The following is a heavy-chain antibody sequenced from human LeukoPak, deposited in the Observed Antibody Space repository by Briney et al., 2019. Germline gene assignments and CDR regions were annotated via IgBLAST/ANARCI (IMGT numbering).Heavy chain of an antibody. J-gene: IGHJ1*01. CDR2: ISYDRSNK. D-gene: IGHD6-13*01. CDR1: GFTFSSYA. V-gene: IGHV3-30-3*01. Sequence: GGSLRLSCAASGFTFSSYAMHWVRQAPGKGLEWVAVISYDRSNKYYADSVKGRFTISRDNSKNTLYLQMNSLRAEDTAVYYCARDGYSSTWLPEYFQHWGQGTLVTVSS. CDR3: ARDGYSSTWLPEYFQH.